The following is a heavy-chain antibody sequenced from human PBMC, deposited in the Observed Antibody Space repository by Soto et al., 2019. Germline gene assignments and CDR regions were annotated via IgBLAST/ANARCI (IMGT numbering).Heavy chain of an antibody. CDR1: GYTFTSYG. D-gene: IGHD3-22*01. CDR3: AREGGYYDSSGSLGPDX. CDR2: ISAYNGNT. V-gene: IGHV1-18*01. Sequence: ASVKVSCKASGYTFTSYGISWVRQAPGQGLEWMGWISAYNGNTNYAQKLQGRVTMTTDTSTSTAYMELRSLRSDDTAVYYCAREGGYYDSSGSLGPDXWGQGILVTVS. J-gene: IGHJ4*02.